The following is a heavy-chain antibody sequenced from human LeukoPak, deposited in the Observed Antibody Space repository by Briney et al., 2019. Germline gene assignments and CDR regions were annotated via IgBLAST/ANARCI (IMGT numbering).Heavy chain of an antibody. CDR2: ISYDGSNK. CDR1: GFTFSSYA. D-gene: IGHD2-2*01. CDR3: ARDGLGTSCPDY. Sequence: PGGSLRLSCAASGFTFSSYAMHWVRQAPGKGLEWVAVISYDGSNKYYADSVKGRFTISRDNSKNMLYLQMNSLRAEDTAVYYCARDGLGTSCPDYWGQGTLVTVSS. J-gene: IGHJ4*02. V-gene: IGHV3-30-3*01.